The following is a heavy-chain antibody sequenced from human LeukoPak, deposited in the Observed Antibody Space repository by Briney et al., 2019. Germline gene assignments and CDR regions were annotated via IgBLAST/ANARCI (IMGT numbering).Heavy chain of an antibody. V-gene: IGHV3-7*01. CDR3: ARDLNWETY. D-gene: IGHD7-27*01. CDR2: IKKDGSQK. J-gene: IGHJ4*02. Sequence: GGSLRLSCVACGFTFSSYWMTWVGQAPGKGLEGVANIKKDGSQKYYVDSVKGGFTISRDKEKNSLYLQMNSLRAEDTAVYYCARDLNWETYWGQGTLVSVSS. CDR1: GFTFSSYW.